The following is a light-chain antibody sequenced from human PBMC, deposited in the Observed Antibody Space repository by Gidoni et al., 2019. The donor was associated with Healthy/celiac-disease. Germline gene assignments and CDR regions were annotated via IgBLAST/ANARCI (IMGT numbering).Light chain of an antibody. Sequence: DIVMTQSPASLPVSLGERANINCKSSQSVLYSSNTKNYLAWYQKKPGQPPKLLIYWASTRESGVTDRVSGSGSGTDFTLTISSLQAEDVAVYYCQQYYSTPLTFGGGTKVEIK. CDR2: WAS. CDR1: QSVLYSSNTKNY. V-gene: IGKV4-1*01. CDR3: QQYYSTPLT. J-gene: IGKJ4*01.